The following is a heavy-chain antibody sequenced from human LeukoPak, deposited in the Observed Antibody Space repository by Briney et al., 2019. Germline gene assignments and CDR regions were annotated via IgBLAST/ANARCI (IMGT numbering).Heavy chain of an antibody. D-gene: IGHD2-15*01. CDR1: GFTFTSSA. CDR2: IVVGSGNT. V-gene: IGHV1-58*01. J-gene: IGHJ4*02. CDR3: AAEASGGSSYNYFDY. Sequence: GTSVKVSCKASGFTFTSSAVQWVRQARGQRLEWIGWIVVGSGNTNYAQKFQERVTITRDMSTSTAYMELSSLRSEDTAVYYCAAEASGGSSYNYFDYWGQGTLVTVSS.